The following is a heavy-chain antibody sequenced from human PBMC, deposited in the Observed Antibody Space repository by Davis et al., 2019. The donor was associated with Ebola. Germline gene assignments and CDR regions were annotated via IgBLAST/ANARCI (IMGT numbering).Heavy chain of an antibody. CDR1: GFTFSGSA. Sequence: GESLKISCAASGFTFSGSATHWVRQAPGKGLEWVAVISYDGSNKYYADSVKGRFTISRDNSKNTLYLQMNSLRAEDTAVYYCAKDLGFYDFWSGYDYWGQGTLVTVSS. CDR3: AKDLGFYDFWSGYDY. D-gene: IGHD3-3*01. V-gene: IGHV3-30-3*01. CDR2: ISYDGSNK. J-gene: IGHJ4*02.